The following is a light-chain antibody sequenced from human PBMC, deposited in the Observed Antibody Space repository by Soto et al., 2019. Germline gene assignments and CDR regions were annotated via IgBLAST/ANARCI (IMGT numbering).Light chain of an antibody. Sequence: DIQMTQSPSTLSASVGERVTITCRASQTINEWLAWYQQKIGQAPKVLIYQASTLASAVPSRFSGSGSGTTFTLTISSLQPDDSATYYCQHYNSYPYSFGQGTQLEI. CDR1: QTINEW. CDR3: QHYNSYPYS. J-gene: IGKJ2*03. V-gene: IGKV1-5*03. CDR2: QAS.